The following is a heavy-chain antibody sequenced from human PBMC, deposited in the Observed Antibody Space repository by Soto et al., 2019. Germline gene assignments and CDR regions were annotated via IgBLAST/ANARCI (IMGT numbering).Heavy chain of an antibody. J-gene: IGHJ4*02. CDR3: ARDFDYYGSGSYTVLFDY. CDR1: GFTFSSYS. V-gene: IGHV3-21*01. Sequence: GGSLRLSCAASGFTFSSYSMNWVRQAPGKGLEWVSSISSSSSYIYYADSVKGRFTISRDNAKNSLYLQMNSLRAEDTAVYYCARDFDYYGSGSYTVLFDYWGQGTLVTVSS. CDR2: ISSSSSYI. D-gene: IGHD3-10*01.